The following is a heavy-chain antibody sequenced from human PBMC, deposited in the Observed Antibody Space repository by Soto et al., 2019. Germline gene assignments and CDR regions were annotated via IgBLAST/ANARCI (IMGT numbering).Heavy chain of an antibody. CDR3: ARGPQFVVGAHFGQFVP. CDR1: GGSISSYY. CDR2: IYYSGST. J-gene: IGHJ5*02. D-gene: IGHD2-15*01. Sequence: PSETLSLTCTVSGGSISSYYWSWIRQPPGKGLEWIGYIYYSGSTNYNPSLKSRVTISVDTSKNQFSLKLSSVTAADTAVYYCARGPQFVVGAHFGQFVPWGQGTPVTVSS. V-gene: IGHV4-59*01.